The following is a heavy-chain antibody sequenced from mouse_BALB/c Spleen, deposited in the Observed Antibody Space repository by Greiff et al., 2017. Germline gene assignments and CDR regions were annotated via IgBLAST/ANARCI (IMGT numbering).Heavy chain of an antibody. J-gene: IGHJ3*01. V-gene: IGHV2-2*02. CDR3: ARTDDGYFLAY. CDR2: IWSGGST. D-gene: IGHD2-3*01. Sequence: QVQLKQSGPGLVQPSQSLSITCTVSGFSLTSYGVHWVRQSPGKGLEWLGVIWSGGSTDYNAAFISRLSISKDNSKSQVFFKMNSLQANDTAIYYCARTDDGYFLAYWGQGTLVTVSA. CDR1: GFSLTSYG.